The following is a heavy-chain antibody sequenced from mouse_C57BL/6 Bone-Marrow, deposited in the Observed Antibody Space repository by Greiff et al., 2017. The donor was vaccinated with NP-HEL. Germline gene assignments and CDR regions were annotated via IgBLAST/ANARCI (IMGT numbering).Heavy chain of an antibody. CDR2: IDPANGNT. D-gene: IGHD1-1*01. CDR3: ASQDYGALAY. Sequence: VQLQQSVAELVRPGASVKLSCTASGFYIKNTYMHWVKQRPEQGLEWIGRIDPANGNTKYAPKFQGKATLTADTSSNTAYLQLSSLTSEDTAIYYCASQDYGALAYWGQGTLVTVSA. V-gene: IGHV14-3*01. J-gene: IGHJ3*01. CDR1: GFYIKNTY.